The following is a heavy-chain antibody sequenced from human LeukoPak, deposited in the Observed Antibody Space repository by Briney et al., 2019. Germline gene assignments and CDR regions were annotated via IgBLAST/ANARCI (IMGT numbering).Heavy chain of an antibody. CDR1: GFSFSTYN. Sequence: GGSLRLSCAASGFSFSTYNMNWVRQAPGQRLEWVSSITSGSSYIYYADSVKGRFTISRDNSKNTVYLQMDSLRAEDAALYYCAKTSLWDGSGHYYYMDIWGKGTTVTISS. CDR2: ITSGSSYI. V-gene: IGHV3-21*01. D-gene: IGHD2-15*01. J-gene: IGHJ6*03. CDR3: AKTSLWDGSGHYYYMDI.